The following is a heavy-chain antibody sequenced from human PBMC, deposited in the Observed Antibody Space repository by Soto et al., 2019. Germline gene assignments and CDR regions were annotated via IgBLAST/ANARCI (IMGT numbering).Heavy chain of an antibody. CDR1: GFTFSDHY. Sequence: PGGSLRVSCTASGFTFSDHYMDWVRQAPGKGLEWIGRARNRVNSHTTEYAASVKGRFTVSRDDSKNSLYLQMNSLKSEDTAVYYCAKEGLVVRGVIFDYWGQGTLVTVSS. CDR2: ARNRVNSHTT. CDR3: AKEGLVVRGVIFDY. J-gene: IGHJ4*02. V-gene: IGHV3-72*01. D-gene: IGHD3-10*01.